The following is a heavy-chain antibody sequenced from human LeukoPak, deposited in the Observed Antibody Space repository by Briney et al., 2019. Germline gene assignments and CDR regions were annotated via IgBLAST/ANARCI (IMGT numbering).Heavy chain of an antibody. D-gene: IGHD2-15*01. CDR1: GFTFSSYW. CDR3: ARDHPGYCSGGSCYTELDY. CDR2: IKQDGSEK. Sequence: PGGSLRLSCAASGFTFSSYWMSWVRQAPGKGLEWVANIKQDGSEKYYVDSVKGRFTISRDNAKNSLYLQMNSLRAEDTAVYYCARDHPGYCSGGSCYTELDYWGQGTLVTVSS. V-gene: IGHV3-7*01. J-gene: IGHJ4*02.